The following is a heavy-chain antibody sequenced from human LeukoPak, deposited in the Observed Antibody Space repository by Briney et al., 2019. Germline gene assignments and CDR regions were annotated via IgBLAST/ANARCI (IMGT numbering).Heavy chain of an antibody. V-gene: IGHV1-8*01. CDR1: GCTFTSYD. Sequence: ASVKVSCKASGCTFTSYDINWVRQATGQGLEWMGWMNPNSGNTGYAQKFQGRVTMTRNTSISTAYMELSSLRSEDTAVYYCASHRLVATIIRSEYGMDVWGQGTTVTVSS. CDR2: MNPNSGNT. CDR3: ASHRLVATIIRSEYGMDV. D-gene: IGHD5-12*01. J-gene: IGHJ6*02.